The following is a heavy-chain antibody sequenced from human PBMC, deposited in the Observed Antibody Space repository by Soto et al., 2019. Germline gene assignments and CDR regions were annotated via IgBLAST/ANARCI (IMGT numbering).Heavy chain of an antibody. CDR3: ARVGGVGAPPGADY. Sequence: GASVKVSCKASGYTFTSYGISWVRQAPGQGLEWMGAVIPILGQAYYAQNLQDRVTITADESTRTTYMELSSLRSEDTAVYFCARVGGVGAPPGADYWGQGTLVTVSS. J-gene: IGHJ4*02. D-gene: IGHD1-26*01. CDR1: GYTFTSYG. CDR2: VIPILGQA. V-gene: IGHV1-69*13.